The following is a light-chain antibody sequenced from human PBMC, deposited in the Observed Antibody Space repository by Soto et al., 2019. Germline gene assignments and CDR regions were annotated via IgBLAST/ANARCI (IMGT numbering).Light chain of an antibody. Sequence: QSALTQTASVSGAPGQSITISCTGTSRDVGGYNYVSWYQQHPGKAPKLMIYEISNRSSGLSHRFAGYNSGNTASLTISGLQAEDEDYYFCSSYTSLSTVVFGGGTKLTVL. CDR3: SSYTSLSTVV. CDR2: EIS. V-gene: IGLV2-14*01. J-gene: IGLJ2*01. CDR1: SRDVGGYNY.